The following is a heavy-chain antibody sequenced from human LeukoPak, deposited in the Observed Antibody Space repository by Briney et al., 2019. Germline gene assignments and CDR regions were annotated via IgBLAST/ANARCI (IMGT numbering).Heavy chain of an antibody. CDR3: AKLPLEFPMVRGRGNYYGIDV. Sequence: PGGSLRLSCAASGFTFSSYGMHWVRQAPGKGLERVAVISYDGSNKYYADSVKGRFTISKDNAKNTLYLQMNSQRAEDTAVYYWAKLPLEFPMVRGRGNYYGIDVWGQGTTVTVSS. J-gene: IGHJ6*02. V-gene: IGHV3-30*18. CDR2: ISYDGSNK. D-gene: IGHD3-10*01. CDR1: GFTFSSYG.